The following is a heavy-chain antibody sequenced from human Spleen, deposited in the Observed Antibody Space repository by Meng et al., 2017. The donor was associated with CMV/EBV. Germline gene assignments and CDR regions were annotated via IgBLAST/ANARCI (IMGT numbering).Heavy chain of an antibody. D-gene: IGHD2-8*01. CDR1: GFIFSSYD. J-gene: IGHJ6*02. CDR2: ITSGSGSI. Sequence: GGSLRLSCAASGFIFSSYDMTWVRQAPGKGLEWVSSITSGSGSIYYADSVKGRFTVSRDNARNSLYLQMNSLRVEDTAVYYCASLYGGEDMDVWGQGTTVTVSS. CDR3: ASLYGGEDMDV. V-gene: IGHV3-21*01.